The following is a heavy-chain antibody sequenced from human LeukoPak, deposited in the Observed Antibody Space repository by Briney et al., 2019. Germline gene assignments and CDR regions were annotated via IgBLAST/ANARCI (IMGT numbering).Heavy chain of an antibody. CDR3: AKDRRTFGSRVLAD. D-gene: IGHD3-16*01. J-gene: IGHJ4*02. Sequence: AGSLRLSCAGSGFTFENFALHWVRQVPGKGLEWLPSITWTSAVGYADSVRGRFTISRDNAKKSVYLQMNSLRPEDTALYFCAKDRRTFGSRVLADWGQGTLVTVSS. CDR1: GFTFENFA. CDR2: ITWTSAV. V-gene: IGHV3-9*01.